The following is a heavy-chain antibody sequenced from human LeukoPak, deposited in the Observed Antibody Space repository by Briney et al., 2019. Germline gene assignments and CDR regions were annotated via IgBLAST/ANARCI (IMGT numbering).Heavy chain of an antibody. J-gene: IGHJ4*02. CDR3: ARDKLRFLEWLPMVRDHRVGYFDY. Sequence: GASVKVSCKASGCTFTSYGISWVRQAPGQGLEWMGWISAYNGNTNYAQKLQGRVTITTDTSTSTAYMELRSLRSDDTAVYYCARDKLRFLEWLPMVRDHRVGYFDYWGQGTLVTVSS. CDR1: GCTFTSYG. D-gene: IGHD3-3*01. CDR2: ISAYNGNT. V-gene: IGHV1-18*01.